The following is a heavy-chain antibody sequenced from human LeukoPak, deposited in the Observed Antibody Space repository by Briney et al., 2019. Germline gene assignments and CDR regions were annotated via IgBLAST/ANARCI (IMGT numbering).Heavy chain of an antibody. Sequence: GGSLRLSCAASGFTFSSYGMHWVRQAPGKGLEWVAVIWYDGSNKYYADSVKGRFTISRDNSKNTLYLQMNSLRVEDTAVYYCARGGREIYYYYYGMDVWGQGTTVTVSS. J-gene: IGHJ6*02. CDR1: GFTFSSYG. CDR3: ARGGREIYYYYYGMDV. CDR2: IWYDGSNK. D-gene: IGHD1-26*01. V-gene: IGHV3-33*01.